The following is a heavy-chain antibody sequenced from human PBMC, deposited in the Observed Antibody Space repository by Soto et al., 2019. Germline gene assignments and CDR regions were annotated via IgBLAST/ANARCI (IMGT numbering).Heavy chain of an antibody. CDR2: ISGSGSST. V-gene: IGHV3-23*01. D-gene: IGHD3-10*01. CDR1: GFTFSSYA. Sequence: GGSLRLSCAASGFTFSSYAMSCVRQAPGKGLEWVSAISGSGSSTYYGDSVKGRLTTFRDNCKNTLYLQMNSLRAEDTAVDYCAKSNLADYYANYLYYYYGMDVWGQGTTVTVSS. CDR3: AKSNLADYYANYLYYYYGMDV. J-gene: IGHJ6*02.